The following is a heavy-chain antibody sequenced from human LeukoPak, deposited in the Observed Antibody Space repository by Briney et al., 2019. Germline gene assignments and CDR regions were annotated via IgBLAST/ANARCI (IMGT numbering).Heavy chain of an antibody. D-gene: IGHD3-3*01. J-gene: IGHJ4*02. CDR3: VRDIDRYYADY. V-gene: IGHV3-7*01. Sequence: GGSLTLSCAVSRCTFSSYCWSWVRQAPGKGLEWVGNIKQDGSEKYNVDSVEGRFTISRDNQKTSLYLQMNSLRAEDTAVYYCVRDIDRYYADYWGRGTLVTVSS. CDR1: RCTFSSYC. CDR2: IKQDGSEK.